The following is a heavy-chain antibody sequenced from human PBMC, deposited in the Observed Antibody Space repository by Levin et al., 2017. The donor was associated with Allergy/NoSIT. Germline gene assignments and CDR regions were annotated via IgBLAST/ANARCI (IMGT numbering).Heavy chain of an antibody. V-gene: IGHV1-18*01. CDR2: ISAYNGNT. J-gene: IGHJ4*02. Sequence: PAASVKVSCKASGYTFTSYGISWVRQAPGQGLEWMGWISAYNGNTNYAQKLQGRVTMTTDTSTSTAYMELRSLRSDDTAVYYCARDGEGSGWYGRVDYWGQGTLVTVSS. D-gene: IGHD6-19*01. CDR1: GYTFTSYG. CDR3: ARDGEGSGWYGRVDY.